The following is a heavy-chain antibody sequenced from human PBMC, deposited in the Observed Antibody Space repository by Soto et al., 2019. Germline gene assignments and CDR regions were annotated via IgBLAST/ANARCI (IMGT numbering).Heavy chain of an antibody. CDR1: GHTFDTSG. V-gene: IGHV1-18*01. D-gene: IGHD3-22*01. CDR2: ISGYNGNT. CDR3: ARDRGYYENIGYYPINSYYAFDI. J-gene: IGHJ6*02. Sequence: QVQLVQSGAEVKNPGASVKVSCKTSGHTFDTSGISWVRQAPGQGLEWMGWISGYNGNTNYAQKFQDRVTMTTDTSTSTAYMELRSLRSDDTAVYLCARDRGYYENIGYYPINSYYAFDIWGQGTTVTVSS.